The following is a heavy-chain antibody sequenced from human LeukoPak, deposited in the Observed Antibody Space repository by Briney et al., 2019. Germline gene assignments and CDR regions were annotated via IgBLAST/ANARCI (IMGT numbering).Heavy chain of an antibody. Sequence: GGSLRLSCAASGFTVSSNYMGWVRQAPGKGLEYVSVIYSGGNTYYAGSVKGRFTISRDSSMDTLYLQMNSLRAEDTALYYCAKSPDNSGNWDFDSWGQGTLVTVSS. J-gene: IGHJ4*02. CDR3: AKSPDNSGNWDFDS. D-gene: IGHD1-1*01. CDR2: IYSGGNT. CDR1: GFTVSSNY. V-gene: IGHV3-53*01.